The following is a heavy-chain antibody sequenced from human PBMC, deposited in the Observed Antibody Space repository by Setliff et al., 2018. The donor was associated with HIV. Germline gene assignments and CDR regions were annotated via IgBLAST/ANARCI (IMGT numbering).Heavy chain of an antibody. CDR2: IYYSGST. Sequence: PSETLSLTCTVSGGSISSHYWSWIRQPPGKGLEWIGSIYYSGSTNYNPSLKSRVTISVDTSKNQFSLKLSSVTAADTAVYYCAREVYYYDSSGYWRPDAFDIWGQGIMVTVSS. D-gene: IGHD3-22*01. CDR3: AREVYYYDSSGYWRPDAFDI. J-gene: IGHJ3*02. V-gene: IGHV4-59*11. CDR1: GGSISSHY.